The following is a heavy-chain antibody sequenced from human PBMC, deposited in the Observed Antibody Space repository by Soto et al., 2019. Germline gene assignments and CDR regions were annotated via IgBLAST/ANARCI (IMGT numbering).Heavy chain of an antibody. J-gene: IGHJ5*02. CDR2: ISGSGGST. Sequence: GGSLRLSCAASGFTFSSYAMSWVRQAPGKGLEWVSAISGSGGSTYYVDSVKGRFTISRDNSKNTLYLQMNSLRAEDTAVYYCAKSPGVELLDGWENWFDPWGQGTLVTVSS. V-gene: IGHV3-23*01. D-gene: IGHD1-26*01. CDR3: AKSPGVELLDGWENWFDP. CDR1: GFTFSSYA.